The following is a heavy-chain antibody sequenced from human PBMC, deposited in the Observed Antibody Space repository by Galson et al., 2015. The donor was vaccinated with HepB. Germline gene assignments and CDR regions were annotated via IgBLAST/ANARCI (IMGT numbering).Heavy chain of an antibody. Sequence: SVKVSCKVSGGDFKSHSISWVRQAPGQGLEWMGRITAIVNYASYAEQFKGRLTLTADKVTNTAHMEMSTLRPEDTAMYYCARMDCSGGSCYSFDPWGQGTLVTVSS. J-gene: IGHJ5*02. CDR1: GGDFKSHS. CDR2: ITAIVNYA. CDR3: ARMDCSGGSCYSFDP. D-gene: IGHD2-15*01. V-gene: IGHV1-69*02.